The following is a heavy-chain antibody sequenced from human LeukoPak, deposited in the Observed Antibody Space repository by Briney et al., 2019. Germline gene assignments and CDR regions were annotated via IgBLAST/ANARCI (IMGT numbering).Heavy chain of an antibody. V-gene: IGHV3-48*01. CDR3: AKDLPPARYYDILTGSSDY. D-gene: IGHD3-9*01. Sequence: PGGSLRLSCAASGFTFSTYSMNWVRQAPGKGLEWVSYISSSSSTIYYVDSVKGRFTISRDNSKNTLYLQMNSLRAEDTAVYYCAKDLPPARYYDILTGSSDYWGQGTLVTVSS. CDR2: ISSSSSTI. J-gene: IGHJ4*02. CDR1: GFTFSTYS.